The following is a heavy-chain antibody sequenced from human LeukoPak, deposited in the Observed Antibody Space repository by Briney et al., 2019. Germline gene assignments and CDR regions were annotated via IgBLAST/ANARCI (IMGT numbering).Heavy chain of an antibody. D-gene: IGHD3-10*01. CDR3: ARQYYYGSGSQVGMDV. J-gene: IGHJ6*02. V-gene: IGHV5-51*01. Sequence: GESLKISCKGSGYSFTSYWIGWVRQMPGKGLEWMGIIYPGDSETRYSPSFQGQVTISADKSISTAYLQWSSLKASDTAMYYCARQYYYGSGSQVGMDVWGQGTTVTVSS. CDR1: GYSFTSYW. CDR2: IYPGDSET.